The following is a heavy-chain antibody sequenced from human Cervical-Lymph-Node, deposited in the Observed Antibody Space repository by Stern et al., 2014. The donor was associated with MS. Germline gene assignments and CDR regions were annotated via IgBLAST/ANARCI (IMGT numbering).Heavy chain of an antibody. CDR3: VKHGDYYFDY. CDR1: GFTFSSYA. J-gene: IGHJ4*02. Sequence: VQLLQPGGGLVQPGGSLRLSCAASGFTFSSYAMSWVRQAPGKGLEWVSLISGSGGNTNYADSVKGRFTISRDNSKNTLHLQMNSLSAEDTAVFYCVKHGDYYFDYWGQGTLVTVSS. CDR2: ISGSGGNT. D-gene: IGHD4-17*01. V-gene: IGHV3-23*01.